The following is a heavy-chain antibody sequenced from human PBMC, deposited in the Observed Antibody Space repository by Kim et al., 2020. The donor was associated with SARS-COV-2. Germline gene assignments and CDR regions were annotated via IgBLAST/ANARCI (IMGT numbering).Heavy chain of an antibody. CDR1: VGSLSGYH. Sequence: SETLSLTCAVYVGSLSGYHWTWIRQPPGKGLEWIGEINHSGNTNCNPSLKSRVTISLDTSKNQFSLNLRYMTAADTAVYYCARGRAGVVPSPILGIGQHYDFYSLDVWGQGTTVTVSS. J-gene: IGHJ6*02. V-gene: IGHV4-34*01. CDR2: INHSGNT. CDR3: ARGRAGVVPSPILGIGQHYDFYSLDV. D-gene: IGHD7-27*01.